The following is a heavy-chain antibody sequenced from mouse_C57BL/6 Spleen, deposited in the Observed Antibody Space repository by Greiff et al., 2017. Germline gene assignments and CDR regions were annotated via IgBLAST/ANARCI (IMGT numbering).Heavy chain of an antibody. Sequence: VQLQQPGAELVKPGASVKMSCKASGYTFTSYWITWVKQRPGQGLEWIGDIYPGSGSTNYTEKFKSKATLTVDTSSSTAYMQLSSLTSEDSAVYYGAREGVYYDGSSYTYAMDYWGQGTSVTVSS. CDR2: IYPGSGST. J-gene: IGHJ4*01. CDR3: AREGVYYDGSSYTYAMDY. V-gene: IGHV1-55*01. D-gene: IGHD1-1*01. CDR1: GYTFTSYW.